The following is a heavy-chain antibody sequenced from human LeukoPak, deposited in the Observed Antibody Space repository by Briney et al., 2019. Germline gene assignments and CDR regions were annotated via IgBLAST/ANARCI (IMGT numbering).Heavy chain of an antibody. J-gene: IGHJ4*02. CDR3: ARQLAAAGTAGFDY. CDR1: GVSISYYY. D-gene: IGHD6-13*01. CDR2: IYTTGST. Sequence: PSETLSLTCSVSGVSISYYYWTWIRQPAGKGLERIGRIYTTGSTNYNPSLKSRVTMSVDTSKNQFSLKLSSVAAADTAVYYCARQLAAAGTAGFDYWGQGTLVTVSS. V-gene: IGHV4-4*07.